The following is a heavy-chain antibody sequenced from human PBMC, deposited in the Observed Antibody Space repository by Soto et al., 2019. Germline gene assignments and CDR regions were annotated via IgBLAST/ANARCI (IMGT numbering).Heavy chain of an antibody. D-gene: IGHD4-4*01. V-gene: IGHV3-43*01. CDR3: VKDGAVTDYTCLDS. CDR2: ISWDGYST. J-gene: IGHJ4*02. Sequence: EVQMVESGGVVVQPGGSLRLSCAASGFTFDDYSVHWVRQAPGKGLEWVSLISWDGYSTFYADSVKGRFTISRDNSKNSLYLQMNSLTTEDTAFYYCVKDGAVTDYTCLDSWGQGALVTVSS. CDR1: GFTFDDYS.